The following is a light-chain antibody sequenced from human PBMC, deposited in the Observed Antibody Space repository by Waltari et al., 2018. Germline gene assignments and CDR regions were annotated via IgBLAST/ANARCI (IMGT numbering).Light chain of an antibody. J-gene: IGLJ3*02. V-gene: IGLV1-51*01. CDR2: DNN. CDR1: SSNIGNNY. Sequence: QSVLTQPPSVSAAPGQKVTISCSGSSSNIGNNYISWYQQLPGTAPKLLIYDNNKRPSGIRDRFSGSKSGTSATLGITGRQTGDEAYYYCGTWDSSLSAGVFGGGTKLTVL. CDR3: GTWDSSLSAGV.